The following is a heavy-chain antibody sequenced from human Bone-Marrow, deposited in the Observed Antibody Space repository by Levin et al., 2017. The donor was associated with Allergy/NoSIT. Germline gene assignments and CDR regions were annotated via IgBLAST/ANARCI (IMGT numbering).Heavy chain of an antibody. CDR3: AQRDPMVPIRRGVWFDP. CDR2: IIPIFGTA. D-gene: IGHD3-10*01. CDR1: GGTFSSYA. V-gene: IGHV1-69*13. J-gene: IGHJ5*02. Sequence: ASVKVSCKASGGTFSSYAISWVRQAPGQGLEWMGGIIPIFGTANYAQKFQGRVTITADESTSTAYMELSSLRSEDTAVYYCAQRDPMVPIRRGVWFDPWGQGTLVTVSS.